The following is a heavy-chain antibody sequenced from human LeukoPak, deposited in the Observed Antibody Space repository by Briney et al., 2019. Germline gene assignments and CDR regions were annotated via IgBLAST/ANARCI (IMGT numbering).Heavy chain of an antibody. J-gene: IGHJ3*02. V-gene: IGHV3-23*01. CDR3: AKDRLTLSAFDI. CDR2: ISGSGSNT. Sequence: GGSLRLSCVVSGFTFSSYGMSWVRQAPGKGLEWVSAISGSGSNTYYADSVKGRFTISRDNSKNTLYLQMNNLRAEDTAVYSCAKDRLTLSAFDIWGQGTMVTVSS. D-gene: IGHD3-16*01. CDR1: GFTFSSYG.